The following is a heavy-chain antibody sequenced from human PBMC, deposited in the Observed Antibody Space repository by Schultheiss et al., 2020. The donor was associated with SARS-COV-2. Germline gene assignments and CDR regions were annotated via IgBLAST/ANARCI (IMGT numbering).Heavy chain of an antibody. D-gene: IGHD6-19*01. V-gene: IGHV4-59*12. CDR2: MYYSGST. J-gene: IGHJ3*02. Sequence: SETLSLTCTVSGGSISSYYWSWIRQPPGKGLEWIGYMYYSGSTNYNPSLKSRVTISVDTSKNQFSLKLSFVTAADTAIYYCVRTIVSGTRGAFDIWGQGTMVTVSS. CDR1: GGSISSYY. CDR3: VRTIVSGTRGAFDI.